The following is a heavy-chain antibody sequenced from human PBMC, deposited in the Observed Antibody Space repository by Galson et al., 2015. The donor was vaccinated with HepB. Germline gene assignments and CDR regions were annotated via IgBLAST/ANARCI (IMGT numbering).Heavy chain of an antibody. Sequence: SLRLSCASSGFSFSNYAIHWVRQAPGKGLEWMAVISYDGSFRYYSDSVKGRFTVSRDPSRSILYLQMNSLRVDDTAVYYCAKGGTRRTGMKLNRSLGFDPWGQGTLVIVSS. CDR1: GFSFSNYA. CDR2: ISYDGSFR. J-gene: IGHJ5*02. CDR3: AKGGTRRTGMKLNRSLGFDP. D-gene: IGHD1-14*01. V-gene: IGHV3-30*18.